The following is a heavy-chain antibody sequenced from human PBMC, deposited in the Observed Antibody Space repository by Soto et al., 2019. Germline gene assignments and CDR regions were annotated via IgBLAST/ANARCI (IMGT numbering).Heavy chain of an antibody. Sequence: GESLKISCAASGFTFSSYSMNWVRQAPGKGLEWVSYISSSSSTIYYADSVKGRFTISRDNAKNSLYLQMNSLRAEDTAVYYCASTSGEYCSSTSCYEVGRYYYYYMDVWGKGTTVTVSS. CDR1: GFTFSSYS. D-gene: IGHD2-2*01. V-gene: IGHV3-48*01. J-gene: IGHJ6*03. CDR2: ISSSSSTI. CDR3: ASTSGEYCSSTSCYEVGRYYYYYMDV.